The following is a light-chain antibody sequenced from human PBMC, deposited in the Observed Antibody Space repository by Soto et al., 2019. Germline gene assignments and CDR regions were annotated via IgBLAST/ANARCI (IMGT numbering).Light chain of an antibody. CDR2: TGS. Sequence: DIQMTQSPSSVSASAGDRVSITCRASQGISNWLARCQQKPGRAPKLLIYTGSSLQSGVPSRFRGSGYGTDFTLTISSLQPEDVATYYCQQANSFPLTFGGGTKVEIK. V-gene: IGKV1-12*01. J-gene: IGKJ4*01. CDR3: QQANSFPLT. CDR1: QGISNW.